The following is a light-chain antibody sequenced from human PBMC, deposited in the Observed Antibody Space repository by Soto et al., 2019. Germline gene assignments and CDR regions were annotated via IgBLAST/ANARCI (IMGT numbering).Light chain of an antibody. CDR1: SSDVGSYDL. J-gene: IGLJ2*01. CDR3: CSYANGNTLL. CDR2: EVT. Sequence: SVLTQPASVSGSPGQSITISCTGTSSDVGSYDLVSWYQHHPGTAPKLILYEVTKRPSGASNRFSGSKSGNTASLTISGLQTEDDSHYYCCSYANGNTLLFGGGTKVTVL. V-gene: IGLV2-23*02.